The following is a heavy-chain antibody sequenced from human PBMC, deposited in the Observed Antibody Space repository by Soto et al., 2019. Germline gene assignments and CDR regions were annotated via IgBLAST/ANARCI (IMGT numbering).Heavy chain of an antibody. CDR3: ARDGNYGYDRYYYGMDV. CDR1: GDTFTANY. V-gene: IGHV1-2*02. D-gene: IGHD5-12*01. CDR2: INPKSGGT. Sequence: ASVKVSCKASGDTFTANYIHWVRQAPGQGFEWMGWINPKSGGTNYPQKFQGRVTMTRDTSLSTVYMTLTRLTSDDTAVYYCARDGNYGYDRYYYGMDVWGQGTTVTVSS. J-gene: IGHJ6*02.